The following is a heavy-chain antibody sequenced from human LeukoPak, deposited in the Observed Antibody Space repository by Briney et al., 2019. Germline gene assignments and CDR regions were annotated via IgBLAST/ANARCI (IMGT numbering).Heavy chain of an antibody. CDR2: IYTSGST. Sequence: SETLSLTCTVSGGSISSYYWSWIRQPAGKGLEWIGRIYTSGSTNYNPSLKSRVTMSVDTSKNQFSLKLSSVTAADTAVYYCARDEPYYYDSSGDDDAFDIWGQGTMVTVSS. CDR3: ARDEPYYYDSSGDDDAFDI. J-gene: IGHJ3*02. CDR1: GGSISSYY. D-gene: IGHD3-22*01. V-gene: IGHV4-4*07.